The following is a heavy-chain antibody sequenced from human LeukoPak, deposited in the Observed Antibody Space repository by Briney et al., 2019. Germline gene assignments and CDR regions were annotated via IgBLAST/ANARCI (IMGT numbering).Heavy chain of an antibody. CDR1: GYTFTGYY. D-gene: IGHD2-15*01. Sequence: ASVKVSCKASGYTFTGYYMHWVRQAPGQGLEWMGWINPNSGGTNYAQKFQGRVTMTRDTSISTAYMELSRLGSDDTAVYYCARATGYCSGGSCYSWYYFDYWGQGTLVTVSS. V-gene: IGHV1-2*02. CDR2: INPNSGGT. CDR3: ARATGYCSGGSCYSWYYFDY. J-gene: IGHJ4*02.